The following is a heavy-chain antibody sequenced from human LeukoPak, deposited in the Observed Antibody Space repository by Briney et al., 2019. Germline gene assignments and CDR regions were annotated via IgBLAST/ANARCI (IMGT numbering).Heavy chain of an antibody. J-gene: IGHJ4*02. CDR2: IKQDGSEK. CDR3: ATAYYYDSIGSNY. D-gene: IGHD3-22*01. Sequence: GGSLRLSCAASGFTFSSYWMSWVRQAPGKGLEWVANIKQDGSEKYYVDSVKGRFTISRDNAKNSLYLQMNSLRAEDTAVYYCATAYYYDSIGSNYWGQGTLVTVSS. CDR1: GFTFSSYW. V-gene: IGHV3-7*01.